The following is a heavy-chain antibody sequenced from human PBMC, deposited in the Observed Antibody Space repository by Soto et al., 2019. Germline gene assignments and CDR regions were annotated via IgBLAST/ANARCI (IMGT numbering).Heavy chain of an antibody. CDR2: IRSTPYGGST. J-gene: IGHJ4*02. D-gene: IGHD4-17*01. Sequence: EVQVGESGGGLVQPGRSLRLSCTVSGFTLRGYAMSGLRQAPGKGLEGVGFIRSTPYGGSTQYAASVKGRFTISRDDSNSIAYLQMNSLTIEDTAVYYCTRGLGDYECFAYWGPGTQVIVSS. V-gene: IGHV3-49*03. CDR3: TRGLGDYECFAY. CDR1: GFTLRGYA.